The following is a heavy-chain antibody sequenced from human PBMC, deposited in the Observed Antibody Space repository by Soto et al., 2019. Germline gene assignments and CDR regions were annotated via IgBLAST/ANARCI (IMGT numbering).Heavy chain of an antibody. CDR3: AVRYCSSTSCYTGYYYYYGMDV. CDR2: IIPTFGTA. Sequence: QVQLVQSGAEVKKPGSSVKVSCKASGGTFSSYAISWVRQAPGQGREWMGAIIPTFGTANYAQKFQGRVTITADESTSTAYMELSSQRAEDTAVDYCAVRYCSSTSCYTGYYYYYGMDVWGQGTTVTVSS. CDR1: GGTFSSYA. D-gene: IGHD2-2*01. J-gene: IGHJ6*02. V-gene: IGHV1-69*01.